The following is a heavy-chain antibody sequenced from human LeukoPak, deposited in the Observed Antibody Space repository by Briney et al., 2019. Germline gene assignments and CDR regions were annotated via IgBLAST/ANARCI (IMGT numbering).Heavy chain of an antibody. CDR2: IYYTGLT. V-gene: IGHV4-31*03. CDR1: GASISSDGFY. D-gene: IGHD1-14*01. CDR3: ARAGLGIENYYYYMDV. J-gene: IGHJ6*03. Sequence: SETLSLTCTVSGASISSDGFYWTWIRQLPGKGLEWIGYIYYTGLTYCKPSLKSRVTMSVDTSQNQFSLRMSSMTAADTAVYYCARAGLGIENYYYYMDVWGKGTTVTVSS.